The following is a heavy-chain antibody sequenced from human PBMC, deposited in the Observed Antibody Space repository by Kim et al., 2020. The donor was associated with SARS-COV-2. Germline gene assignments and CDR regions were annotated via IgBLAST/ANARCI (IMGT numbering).Heavy chain of an antibody. D-gene: IGHD6-19*01. V-gene: IGHV3-23*01. J-gene: IGHJ4*02. Sequence: SVRGRFTISRDNSKSTLYLQMHSLRAEDTAVYYCAKDRQPYSSGWYYFDYWGQGTLVTVSS. CDR3: AKDRQPYSSGWYYFDY.